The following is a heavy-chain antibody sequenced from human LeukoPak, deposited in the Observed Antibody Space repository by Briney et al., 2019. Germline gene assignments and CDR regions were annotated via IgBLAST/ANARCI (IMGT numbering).Heavy chain of an antibody. V-gene: IGHV3-30*04. CDR3: ARTYYDILTGYNPYFDY. D-gene: IGHD3-9*01. CDR2: ISYDGSNN. CDR1: GFTFSSYA. Sequence: GRSLRLSCAASGFTFSSYAMHWVRQAPGKGLEWVAVISYDGSNNYYADSVKGRFTMSRDNSKNTLYLQMNSLRAEDTAVYYCARTYYDILTGYNPYFDYWGQGILVTVSS. J-gene: IGHJ4*02.